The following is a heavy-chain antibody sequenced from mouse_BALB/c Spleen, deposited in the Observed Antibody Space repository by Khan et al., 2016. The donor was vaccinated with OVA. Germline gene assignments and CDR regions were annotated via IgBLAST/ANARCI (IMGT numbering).Heavy chain of an antibody. J-gene: IGHJ4*01. V-gene: IGHV2-6-5*01. D-gene: IGHD1-1*02. CDR2: IWGGGYT. CDR3: AKRIWSPYYAMDY. Sequence: QVQLKESGPGLVAPSQSLSITCTVSGFSLTDHGVSWIRQPPGKGLEWLGVIWGGGYTYYNSVLKSTLSISKDNSKSQVFLKMNSLQTDDTAMYYCAKRIWSPYYAMDYWGQGTSVTVSS. CDR1: GFSLTDHG.